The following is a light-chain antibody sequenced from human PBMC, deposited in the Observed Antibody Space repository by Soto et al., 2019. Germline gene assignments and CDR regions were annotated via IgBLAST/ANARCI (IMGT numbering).Light chain of an antibody. J-gene: IGKJ1*01. CDR3: QQYNSFSWT. Sequence: DIQMTQSPSSLSASVGDRVTITCQASQNINNYLNWYQQKPGRAPKLLIYDASNLESGVPSRFSGSGSGTEFTLTISSLQPDDFAIYYCQQYNSFSWTFGQGTKVDIK. CDR2: DAS. CDR1: QNINNY. V-gene: IGKV1-33*01.